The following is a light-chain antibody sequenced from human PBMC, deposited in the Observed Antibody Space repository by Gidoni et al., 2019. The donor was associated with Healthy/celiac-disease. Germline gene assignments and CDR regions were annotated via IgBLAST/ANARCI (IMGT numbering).Light chain of an antibody. CDR2: DAS. CDR3: QQRSNWPPGGT. CDR1: QSVSSY. Sequence: EIVLTQSSATLSLSPGERATLSCRASQSVSSYLAWYQQKPGQAPRLLIYDASNRATGIPARFSGSGSGTDFTLTISSLEPEDFAVYYCQQRSNWPPGGTFGQGTKLEIK. J-gene: IGKJ2*02. V-gene: IGKV3-11*01.